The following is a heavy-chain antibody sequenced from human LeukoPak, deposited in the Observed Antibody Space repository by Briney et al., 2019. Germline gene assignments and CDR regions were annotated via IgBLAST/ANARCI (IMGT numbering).Heavy chain of an antibody. V-gene: IGHV5-51*01. CDR3: ARWGGYCTGGSCYPLYYFDS. CDR1: GYSFTSYW. D-gene: IGHD2-15*01. J-gene: IGHJ4*02. CDR2: IHPPDSDT. Sequence: GGSLKVSCKGSGYSFTSYWIGWVRQMAGKGREWMGIIHPPDSDTRYSPSFQGQVTISADKSINTAYLQWNSLKASDTAMYYCARWGGYCTGGSCYPLYYFDSWGQGTLVTVSS.